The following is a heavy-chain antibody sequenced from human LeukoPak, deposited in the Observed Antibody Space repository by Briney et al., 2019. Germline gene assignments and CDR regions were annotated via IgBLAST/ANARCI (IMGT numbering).Heavy chain of an antibody. V-gene: IGHV4-59*08. CDR2: IYYTGST. CDR3: ARHQGHDFYDSSGYYSFDY. D-gene: IGHD3-22*01. Sequence: SETLSLTCIVSGGSISNYYWSWIRQPPGKGLEWIGYIYYTGSTNYSPSLKSRVTISADTSKNQFSRKRRSVTASDTSAHICARHQGHDFYDSSGYYSFDYWGQGTLVTVSS. J-gene: IGHJ4*02. CDR1: GGSISNYY.